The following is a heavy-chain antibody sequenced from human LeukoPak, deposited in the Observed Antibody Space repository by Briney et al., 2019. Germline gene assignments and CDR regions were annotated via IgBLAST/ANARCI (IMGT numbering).Heavy chain of an antibody. CDR2: TYYRSKWYN. V-gene: IGHV6-1*01. J-gene: IGHJ4*02. Sequence: SQTLSLTCAISGDSVSSNNAAWNWIRPSPSRGLEWLGRTYYRSKWYNDYAVSVKSRITINPDTSKNQFSLQLNSVTPEDTAVYDCARESALAAADANQSFNFDNWGQGTLVTVSS. CDR3: ARESALAAADANQSFNFDN. CDR1: GDSVSSNNAA. D-gene: IGHD6-13*01.